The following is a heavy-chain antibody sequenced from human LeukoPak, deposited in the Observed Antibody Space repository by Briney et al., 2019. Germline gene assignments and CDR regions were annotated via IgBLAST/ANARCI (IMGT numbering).Heavy chain of an antibody. Sequence: PSETLSLTCTVSGGSISSYYWSWIRQPPGKGLEWIGYIYYSGSTNYNPSLKSRVTISVDTSKNQFSLKLSSVTAADTAVYYCARATFAMIVDYWGQGTLVTVSS. CDR2: IYYSGST. CDR3: ARATFAMIVDY. CDR1: GGSISSYY. V-gene: IGHV4-59*08. D-gene: IGHD3-16*01. J-gene: IGHJ4*02.